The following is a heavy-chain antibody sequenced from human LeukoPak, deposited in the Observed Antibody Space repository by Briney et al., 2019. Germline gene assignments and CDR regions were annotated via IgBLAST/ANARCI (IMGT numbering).Heavy chain of an antibody. CDR3: AKGQQQLAFDY. CDR2: ISGSGGST. CDR1: GFTVSSSF. V-gene: IGHV3-23*01. J-gene: IGHJ4*02. Sequence: PGGSLRLSCVGSGFTVSSSFMSWVRQAPGKGLEWVSGISGSGGSTYYADSLKGRFTISRDNAKNTLYLQMNNLKVEDTAVYYCAKGQQQLAFDYWGQGTLVTVSS. D-gene: IGHD6-13*01.